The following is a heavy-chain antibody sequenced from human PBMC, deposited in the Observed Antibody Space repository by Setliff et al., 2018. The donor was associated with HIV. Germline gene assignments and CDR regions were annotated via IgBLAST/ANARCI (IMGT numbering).Heavy chain of an antibody. CDR3: VRRTWSDVRMDP. CDR1: GYSFTSYW. J-gene: IGHJ5*02. Sequence: GESLKISCKGSGYSFTSYWIGWVRQMPGRGLEWLGITYPAASHTIYSPSFQGQVTISVDTSITTVYLQWSSLKASDSAMYYCVRRTWSDVRMDPWGQGTLVTVSS. CDR2: TYPAASHT. D-gene: IGHD1-1*01. V-gene: IGHV5-51*01.